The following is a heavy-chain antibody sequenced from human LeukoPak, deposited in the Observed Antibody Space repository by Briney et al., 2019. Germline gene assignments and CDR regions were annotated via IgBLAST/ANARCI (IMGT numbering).Heavy chain of an antibody. CDR1: GFTFSSYA. D-gene: IGHD3-22*01. J-gene: IGHJ4*02. CDR2: ISDDGSGT. Sequence: PGGSLRLSCAASGFTFSSYAMSWVRQAPGQGLEWVSSISDDGSGTYYADSVKGRFTTSRDNSKNTLFLQIDSLRAEGSAVYYCATDRERDPSVYYLVGGQGTLITVSS. CDR3: ATDRERDPSVYYLV. V-gene: IGHV3-23*01.